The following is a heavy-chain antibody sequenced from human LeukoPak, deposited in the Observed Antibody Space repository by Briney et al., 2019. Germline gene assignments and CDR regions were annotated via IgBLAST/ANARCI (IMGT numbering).Heavy chain of an antibody. CDR3: AKEALSRRVTGWLLHPNWFDP. CDR2: ISYDGSNK. V-gene: IGHV3-30*04. J-gene: IGHJ5*02. CDR1: GFTFSSYA. D-gene: IGHD6-19*01. Sequence: GRSLRLSCAASGFTFSSYAMHWVRQAPGKGLEWVAVISYDGSNKYYADTVKGRFTISRDNSKNTLYLQMNSLRAEDTAVYYCAKEALSRRVTGWLLHPNWFDPWGQGTLVTVSS.